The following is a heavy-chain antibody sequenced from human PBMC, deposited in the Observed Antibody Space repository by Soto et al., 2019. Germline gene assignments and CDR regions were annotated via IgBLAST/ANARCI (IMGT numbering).Heavy chain of an antibody. D-gene: IGHD6-13*01. J-gene: IGHJ5*02. CDR1: GGSFSGYY. CDR3: ARGGYSSSWYSANWFDP. V-gene: IGHV4-34*01. CDR2: INHSGST. Sequence: AETLSLTCAVYGGSFSGYYCICIRQPPWKGLEWIVEINHSGSTNYNPSLKSRVTISVDTSKNQFSLKLSSVTAADTAVYYCARGGYSSSWYSANWFDPWGQGTPVTVSS.